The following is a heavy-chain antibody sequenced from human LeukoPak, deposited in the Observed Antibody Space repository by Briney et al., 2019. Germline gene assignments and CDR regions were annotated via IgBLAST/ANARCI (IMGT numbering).Heavy chain of an antibody. V-gene: IGHV3-23*01. CDR1: GFTFSNYM. Sequence: GGSLRLSCAASGFTFSNYMMHWVRQAPGKGLEWVSAISGGADATYYADSVRGRFTISRDNFKNTLYLQMNSLRADDTAVYYCTKEPRESTVAGPFDYWGQGTLVTVSS. CDR2: ISGGADAT. J-gene: IGHJ4*02. D-gene: IGHD6-19*01. CDR3: TKEPRESTVAGPFDY.